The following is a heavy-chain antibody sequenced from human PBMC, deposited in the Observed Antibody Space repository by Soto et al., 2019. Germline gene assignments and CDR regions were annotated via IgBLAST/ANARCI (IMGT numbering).Heavy chain of an antibody. J-gene: IGHJ6*02. CDR2: IDPSDSYT. V-gene: IGHV5-10-1*01. CDR3: ASPSQTTYSYYYYGMDV. D-gene: IGHD1-1*01. CDR1: GYSFTSYW. Sequence: GESLKISCKGSGYSFTSYWISWVRQMPGKGLEWMGRIDPSDSYTNYSPSFQGHVTISADKSISTAYLQWSSLKASDTAMYYCASPSQTTYSYYYYGMDVWGQGTTVTVSS.